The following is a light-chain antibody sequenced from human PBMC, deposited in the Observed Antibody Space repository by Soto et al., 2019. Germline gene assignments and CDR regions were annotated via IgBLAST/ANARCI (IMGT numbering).Light chain of an antibody. CDR1: QSVSIL. CDR3: QQRSNWPPIT. CDR2: GAT. V-gene: IGKV3-11*01. J-gene: IGKJ5*01. Sequence: EIVMTQSPSALSVAPGERATLSCRASQSVSILLAWYQQKPGQAPRLLIHGATTRATGIPARFSGSGSGTDFTLTISSLEPEDFAVYYCQQRSNWPPITFGQGTRLEIK.